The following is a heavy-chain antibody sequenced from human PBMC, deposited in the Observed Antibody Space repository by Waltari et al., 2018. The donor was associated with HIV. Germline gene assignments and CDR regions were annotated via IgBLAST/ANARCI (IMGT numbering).Heavy chain of an antibody. CDR1: GFTFSNFW. CDR3: ARRHATEGVLDL. CDR2: LNGDGTTN. V-gene: IGHV3-74*01. D-gene: IGHD3-10*01. J-gene: IGHJ2*01. Sequence: EVQLLESGGGLVQPGGSLRLSCAASGFTFSNFWMHWVRQVPGKGPVWISGLNGDGTTNLYADSVKGRFTISRDNTRDALYLQMNSLRAEDTAVYYCARRHATEGVLDLWGRGTLVTVSS.